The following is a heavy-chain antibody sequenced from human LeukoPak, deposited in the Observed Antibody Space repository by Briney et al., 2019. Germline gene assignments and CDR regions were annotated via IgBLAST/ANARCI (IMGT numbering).Heavy chain of an antibody. J-gene: IGHJ4*02. V-gene: IGHV1-18*01. Sequence: ASVKVSCKASGYTFTSYGISWVRQAPGQGLEWMGWISAYNGNTNYAQKLQGRVTMTTDTSTSTAYMELRSLRSDDTAVYYCARDQYDFWSGYPIAGSDYWGQGTLVTVSS. CDR2: ISAYNGNT. CDR1: GYTFTSYG. CDR3: ARDQYDFWSGYPIAGSDY. D-gene: IGHD3-3*01.